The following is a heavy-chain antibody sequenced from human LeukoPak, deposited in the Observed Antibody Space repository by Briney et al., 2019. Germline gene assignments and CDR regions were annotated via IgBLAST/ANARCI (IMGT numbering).Heavy chain of an antibody. D-gene: IGHD1-14*01. CDR2: IKCKTHGGTI. V-gene: IGHV3-15*01. CDR1: GFTFTNAW. Sequence: PGGSLRLSCTASGFTFTNAWITWVRQAPGKGLEWVGRIKCKTHGGTIDYATPVKGRFTISRDDSKNTLYLQMNSLTSEDTAVYYCTSSITPGIDYWGQGTLVTVSS. CDR3: TSSITPGIDY. J-gene: IGHJ4*02.